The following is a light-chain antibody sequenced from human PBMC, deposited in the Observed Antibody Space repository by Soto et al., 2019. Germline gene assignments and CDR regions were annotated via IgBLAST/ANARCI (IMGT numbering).Light chain of an antibody. CDR3: QSADSIGDYV. J-gene: IGLJ1*01. CDR2: KDS. CDR1: ALPNQY. V-gene: IGLV3-25*02. Sequence: SYELTQPPSVSVSPGQTARITCSGDALPNQYAYWFQQRPGQAPVLVIYKDSERPSGLPDRFSGSSSGTTVTLTISGVQPEDEADYYCQSADSIGDYVFGTGTKLTVL.